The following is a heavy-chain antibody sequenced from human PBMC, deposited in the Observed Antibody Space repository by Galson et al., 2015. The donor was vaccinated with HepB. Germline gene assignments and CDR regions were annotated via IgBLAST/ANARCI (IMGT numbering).Heavy chain of an antibody. V-gene: IGHV3-30*01. Sequence: SLRLSCAASGVTFNYYAMLWVRQGPGKGLHWVALVSYDGANEYYADSVKGRFAISRDNSKNTVYLEMNNLRPDDTAVYYCARGEGSFDIWGQGTLVTVSS. D-gene: IGHD1-26*01. CDR2: VSYDGANE. CDR1: GVTFNYYA. J-gene: IGHJ3*02. CDR3: ARGEGSFDI.